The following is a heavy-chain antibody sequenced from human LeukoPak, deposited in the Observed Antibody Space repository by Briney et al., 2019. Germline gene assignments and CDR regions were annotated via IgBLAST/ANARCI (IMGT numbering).Heavy chain of an antibody. J-gene: IGHJ3*02. CDR2: ISRTGVAT. Sequence: GGSLRLSCAASGFTFISFAMSWVRQAPGKGLEWVSTISRTGVATYYANSVKGRFTISRDNAKNTLYLQMNSLRAEDTAVYYCARELIYYDSSGSRSDAFDIWGQGTMVTVSS. CDR3: ARELIYYDSSGSRSDAFDI. D-gene: IGHD3-22*01. CDR1: GFTFISFA. V-gene: IGHV3-23*01.